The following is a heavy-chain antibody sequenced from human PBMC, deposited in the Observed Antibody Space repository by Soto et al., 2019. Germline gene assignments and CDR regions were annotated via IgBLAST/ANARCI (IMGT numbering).Heavy chain of an antibody. CDR1: GFTFSSYG. D-gene: IGHD3-22*01. J-gene: IGHJ5*02. Sequence: QVQLVESEGGVVQPGRSLRLSCAASGFTFSSYGMHWVRQAPGKGLEWVAVIWYDGSNKYYADSVKGRFTISRDNSKNTLYLQMNSLRAEDTAVYYCARDLLFHDSSGYYYAPWGQGTLVTVSS. CDR2: IWYDGSNK. V-gene: IGHV3-33*01. CDR3: ARDLLFHDSSGYYYAP.